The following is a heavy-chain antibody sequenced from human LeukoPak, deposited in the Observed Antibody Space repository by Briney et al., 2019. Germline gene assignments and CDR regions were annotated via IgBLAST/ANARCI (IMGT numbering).Heavy chain of an antibody. Sequence: SETLSLTCAVSGYSISSGYYWGWIRQPPGKGLEGIGSIYHSGSTYYNPSLKSRVTISVDTSKNQFSLKLSSVTAADTAVYYCARHPTYYYDSSGYYYDSWGQGTLVTVSS. D-gene: IGHD3-22*01. V-gene: IGHV4-38-2*01. CDR2: IYHSGST. CDR1: GYSISSGYY. CDR3: ARHPTYYYDSSGYYYDS. J-gene: IGHJ4*02.